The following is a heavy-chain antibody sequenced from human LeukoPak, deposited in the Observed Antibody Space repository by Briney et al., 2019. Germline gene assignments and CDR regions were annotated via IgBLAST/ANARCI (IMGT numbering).Heavy chain of an antibody. J-gene: IGHJ5*02. CDR2: ISPSSSTI. V-gene: IGHV3-48*04. D-gene: IGHD3-22*01. CDR3: AKSDSSGYYSNWFDP. CDR1: GFTFRSNN. Sequence: GGSLRLSCAASGFTFRSNNMNWVRQAPGKGLEWVSYISPSSSTINYADSVKGRFTVSRDNAKNTLYLQMNSLRAEDTAVYYCAKSDSSGYYSNWFDPWGQGTLVTVSS.